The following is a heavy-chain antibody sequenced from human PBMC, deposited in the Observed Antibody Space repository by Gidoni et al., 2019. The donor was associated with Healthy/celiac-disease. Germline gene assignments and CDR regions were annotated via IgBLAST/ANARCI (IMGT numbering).Heavy chain of an antibody. V-gene: IGHV4-4*07. D-gene: IGHD1-26*01. CDR1: GGSISSYY. CDR2: IYTSGST. Sequence: QVQLKESGPGLVKPLATTSLICTVSGGSISSYYWCWIRQPAGKGLEWIGRIYTSGSTNYNPSLKSRVTMSVDTSKNQFSLKLSSVTAADTAVYYCASETALSGRFDYWGQGTLVTVSS. CDR3: ASETALSGRFDY. J-gene: IGHJ4*02.